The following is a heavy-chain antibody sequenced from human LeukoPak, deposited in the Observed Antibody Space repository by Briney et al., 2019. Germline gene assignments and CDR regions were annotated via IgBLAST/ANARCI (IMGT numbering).Heavy chain of an antibody. V-gene: IGHV3-33*01. CDR3: ARQGGLGNYATGSWFDP. CDR1: GFTFSSYG. Sequence: PGRSLRLSCAASGFTFSSYGMHWVRQAPGKGLEWVAVIWYEGTNKYYADSVKGRFTISRDNSKNTLYLQMDSLRAEDTAMYYCARQGGLGNYATGSWFDPWGQGTLVTVSS. J-gene: IGHJ5*02. D-gene: IGHD1-7*01. CDR2: IWYEGTNK.